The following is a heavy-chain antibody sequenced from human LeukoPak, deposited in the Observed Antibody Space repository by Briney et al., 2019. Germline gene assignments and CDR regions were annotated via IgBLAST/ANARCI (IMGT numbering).Heavy chain of an antibody. Sequence: ASVKVSCKASGYTFTSYYMHWVRQAPGQGLEWMGIINPSGGSTSYAQKFQGRITMTRDTSTSTVYMELSSLRSEDTAVYYCARVGNPGGGDGSGSYFVWGQGTLVTVSS. J-gene: IGHJ4*02. CDR1: GYTFTSYY. CDR3: ARVGNPGGGDGSGSYFV. V-gene: IGHV1-46*01. CDR2: INPSGGST. D-gene: IGHD3-10*01.